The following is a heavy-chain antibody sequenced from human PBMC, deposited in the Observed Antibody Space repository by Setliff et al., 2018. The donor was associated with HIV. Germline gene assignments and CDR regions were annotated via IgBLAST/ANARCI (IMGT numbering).Heavy chain of an antibody. V-gene: IGHV7-4-1*02. Sequence: WASVKVSCKASGYTFINYAMNWVRQAPGQGLEWMGWINTHTGSPTYAQAFTGRFVFSVDTAVATAYLQINNLKTEDTAVYFCARGLYGDYGGDLNWLDPWGHGTRVTVSS. J-gene: IGHJ5*02. D-gene: IGHD4-17*01. CDR2: INTHTGSP. CDR3: ARGLYGDYGGDLNWLDP. CDR1: GYTFINYA.